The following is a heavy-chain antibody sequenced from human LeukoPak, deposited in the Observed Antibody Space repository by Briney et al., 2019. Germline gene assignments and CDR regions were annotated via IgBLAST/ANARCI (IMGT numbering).Heavy chain of an antibody. D-gene: IGHD2-2*01. CDR1: GFTFSSYA. Sequence: GGSLRLSCAASGFTFSSYAMSWVRQAPGKGLEWVSAISGSGGSTYYADSVKGRFTISRDNSKNTLYLQVNSLRAEDTAVYYCAKDSSVVVVPAAIFGFYFDYWGQGTLVTVSS. J-gene: IGHJ4*02. CDR2: ISGSGGST. V-gene: IGHV3-23*01. CDR3: AKDSSVVVVPAAIFGFYFDY.